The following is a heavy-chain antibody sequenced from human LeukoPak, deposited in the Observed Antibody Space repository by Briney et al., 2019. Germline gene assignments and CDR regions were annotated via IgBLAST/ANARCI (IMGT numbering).Heavy chain of an antibody. J-gene: IGHJ5*02. Sequence: SETLSPTCAVYGGSFSGYYWSWIRQPPGKGLEWIGEINHSGSTNYNPSLKSRVTISVDTSKNQFSLKLSSATAADTAVFYCARAGVGYGDYVWFDPWGQGTLVTVSS. D-gene: IGHD4-17*01. CDR1: GGSFSGYY. CDR3: ARAGVGYGDYVWFDP. V-gene: IGHV4-34*01. CDR2: INHSGST.